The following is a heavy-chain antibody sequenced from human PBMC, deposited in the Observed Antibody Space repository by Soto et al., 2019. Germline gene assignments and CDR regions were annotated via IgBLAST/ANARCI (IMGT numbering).Heavy chain of an antibody. CDR3: AKDSRYSSGSYPSRYFDL. CDR2: ISGSGGST. J-gene: IGHJ2*01. CDR1: GFTFNNYA. Sequence: EVQLLESGGGLVQAGGSLRLSCAASGFTFNNYAMSWVRQAPGKGLEWVSGISGSGGSTDYADSVKGRFTISRDNSKNTLYLQMNSLRAEDTAVYYCAKDSRYSSGSYPSRYFDLWGRGTLVTVSS. V-gene: IGHV3-23*01. D-gene: IGHD3-10*01.